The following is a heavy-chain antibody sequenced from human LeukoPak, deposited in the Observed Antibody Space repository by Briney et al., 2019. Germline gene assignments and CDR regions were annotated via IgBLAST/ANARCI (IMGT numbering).Heavy chain of an antibody. D-gene: IGHD3-16*01. J-gene: IGHJ4*02. CDR1: GFTFSGYW. CDR3: ARDRRGIFAY. CDR2: IKQDGSEK. Sequence: GGSLRLSCAASGFTFSGYWMTWVRQAPGKGLEWVANIKQDGSEKYYVDSVKGRFTISRDNAKNSLYLQTNSLRAEDTAVYYCARDRRGIFAYWGQGTLVTVSS. V-gene: IGHV3-7*01.